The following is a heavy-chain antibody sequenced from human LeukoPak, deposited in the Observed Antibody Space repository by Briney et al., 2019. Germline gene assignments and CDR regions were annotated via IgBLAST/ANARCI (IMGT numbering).Heavy chain of an antibody. CDR3: AGPTTVVTPGYYYYYMDV. J-gene: IGHJ6*03. V-gene: IGHV1-46*01. Sequence: ASVKVSCKASGYTFTRYYMHWVRQSPGQGVEGMGIINLCGGSTSSAQKFQGRVTMTRDTSTRTVYMELSSLRSEDTAVYYCAGPTTVVTPGYYYYYMDVWGKGTTVTVSS. D-gene: IGHD4-23*01. CDR1: GYTFTRYY. CDR2: INLCGGST.